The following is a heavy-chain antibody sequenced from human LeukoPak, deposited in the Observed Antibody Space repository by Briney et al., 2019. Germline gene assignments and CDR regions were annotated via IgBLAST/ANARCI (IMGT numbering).Heavy chain of an antibody. J-gene: IGHJ5*02. V-gene: IGHV4-34*01. CDR3: ARGGYYGSGNDFRFDP. D-gene: IGHD3-10*01. CDR1: GFTFSDYY. CDR2: IYHSGST. Sequence: GSLRLSCAASGFTFSDYYMSWIRQPPGKGLEWIGEIYHSGSTNYNPSLKSRVTISVDTSKNQFSLKLSSVTAADTAVYYCARGGYYGSGNDFRFDPWGQGTLVTVSS.